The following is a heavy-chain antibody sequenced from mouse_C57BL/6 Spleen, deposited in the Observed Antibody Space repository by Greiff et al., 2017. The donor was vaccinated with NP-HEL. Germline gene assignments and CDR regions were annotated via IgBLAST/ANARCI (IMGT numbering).Heavy chain of an antibody. CDR1: GYSITSGYY. V-gene: IGHV3-6*01. CDR3: ARGSYAMDY. CDR2: ISYDGSN. J-gene: IGHJ4*01. Sequence: EVQLVESGPGLVKPSQSLSLTCSVTGYSITSGYYWNWIRQFPGNKLEWMGYISYDGSNNYNPSLKNRISITRDTSKNQFFLKLNSVTTEDTATYYCARGSYAMDYWGQGTSVTVSS.